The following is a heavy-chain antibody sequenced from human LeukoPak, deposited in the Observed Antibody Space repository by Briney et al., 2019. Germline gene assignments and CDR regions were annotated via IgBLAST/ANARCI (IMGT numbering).Heavy chain of an antibody. J-gene: IGHJ3*02. CDR2: ISGSGGST. V-gene: IGHV3-23*01. D-gene: IGHD6-13*01. CDR3: AKGRSSSTTYDAFDI. CDR1: GFTFSSHA. Sequence: PGGSLRLSCAASGFTFSSHAMSWVRQAPGKGLEWVSAISGSGGSTYYADSVKGRFTISRDNSKNTLYLQMNSLRAEDTAVYYCAKGRSSSTTYDAFDIWGQGTMVTVSS.